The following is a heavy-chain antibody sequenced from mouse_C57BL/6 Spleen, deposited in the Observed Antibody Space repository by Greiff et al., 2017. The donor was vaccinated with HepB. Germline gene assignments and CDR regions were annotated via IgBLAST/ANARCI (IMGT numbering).Heavy chain of an antibody. CDR3: AGYEYDGDYAMDY. CDR1: GYTFTSYW. Sequence: VQLQQSGAELVKPGASVKLSCKASGYTFTSYWMHWVKQRPGRGLEWIGRIDPNSGGTKYNEKFKSKATLTVDKPSSTAYMELSSRTSEEAAVYDCAGYEYDGDYAMDYWGQGTSVTVSS. D-gene: IGHD2-4*01. J-gene: IGHJ4*01. V-gene: IGHV1-72*01. CDR2: IDPNSGGT.